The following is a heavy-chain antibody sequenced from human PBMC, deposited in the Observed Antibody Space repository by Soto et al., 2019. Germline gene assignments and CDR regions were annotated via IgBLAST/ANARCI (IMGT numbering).Heavy chain of an antibody. Sequence: GSLRLSCESSGVTFSGYGMHWVLQAPGKGQEWVAGMTGSGGDIRYADSVKGRFTISKDNSKNTLYLQMNSLRAEDTAIYYCAKDAVYNDGLWLVANWGQGTLVTVSS. CDR3: AKDAVYNDGLWLVAN. J-gene: IGHJ4*02. CDR2: MTGSGGDI. CDR1: GVTFSGYG. V-gene: IGHV3-23*01. D-gene: IGHD5-12*01.